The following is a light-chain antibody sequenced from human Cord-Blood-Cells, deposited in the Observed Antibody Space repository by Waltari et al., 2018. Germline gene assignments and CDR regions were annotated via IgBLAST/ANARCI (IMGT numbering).Light chain of an antibody. J-gene: IGKJ2*03. V-gene: IGKV2-28*01. Sequence: DIVMTQSPLSLPVTPGEPASISCRASQSLLHSNGYNYLDWYLQKPGQSPQLLIYLGSNRASGVPDRFSGSGSGTDFTLRNSRVEAEDVGVYYCMKAIQTYSFGQGTKLEI. CDR3: MKAIQTYS. CDR1: QSLLHSNGYNY. CDR2: LGS.